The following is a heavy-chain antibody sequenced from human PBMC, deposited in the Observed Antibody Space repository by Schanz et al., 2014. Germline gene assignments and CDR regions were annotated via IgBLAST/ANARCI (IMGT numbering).Heavy chain of an antibody. V-gene: IGHV3-48*01. Sequence: EVRLVESGGGLGQPGGSLRLSCEASGFDFNSYSMNWVRQVPGKGLEWLSYIATSSSTRHYADAVKGRVTISRDNSKNTLYLQMNTLRAEDTAVYYCARDFDDRRGYGSGYCVGDCMDVWGQGTTXTVSS. D-gene: IGHD3-10*01. CDR1: GFDFNSYS. J-gene: IGHJ6*02. CDR3: ARDFDDRRGYGSGYCVGDCMDV. CDR2: IATSSSTR.